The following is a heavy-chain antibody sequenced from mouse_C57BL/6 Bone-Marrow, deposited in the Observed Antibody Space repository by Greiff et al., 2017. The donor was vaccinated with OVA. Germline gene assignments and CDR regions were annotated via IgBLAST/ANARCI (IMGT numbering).Heavy chain of an antibody. V-gene: IGHV1-64*01. Sequence: QVHVKQPGAELVKPGASVKLSCKASGYTFTSYWMHWVKQRPGQGLEWIGMIHPNSGSTNYNEKFKSKATLTVDKSSSTAYMQLSSLTSEDSAVYFCARPGVYGPWYFDVWGTGTTVTVSS. D-gene: IGHD1-1*01. J-gene: IGHJ1*03. CDR2: IHPNSGST. CDR3: ARPGVYGPWYFDV. CDR1: GYTFTSYW.